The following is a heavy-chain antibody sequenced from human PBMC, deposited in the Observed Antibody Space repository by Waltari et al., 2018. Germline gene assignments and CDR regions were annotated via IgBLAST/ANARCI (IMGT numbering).Heavy chain of an antibody. J-gene: IGHJ4*02. CDR2: ICTSGSN. Sequence: QVQLQESGPGLVKPSQTLSLTCTVSGGSISSGSYYWSWIRQPAGKGLEWIGYICTSGSNNYKPALKSRVTISVGTSKNQFSLKLSSVTAADTAEYYCARVDHDSSVYSYFDYWGQGTLVTVSS. V-gene: IGHV4-61*09. CDR3: ARVDHDSSVYSYFDY. D-gene: IGHD3-22*01. CDR1: GGSISSGSYY.